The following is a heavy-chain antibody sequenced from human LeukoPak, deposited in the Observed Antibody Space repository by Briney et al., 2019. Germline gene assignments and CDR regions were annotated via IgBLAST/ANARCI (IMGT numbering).Heavy chain of an antibody. Sequence: SETLSLTCTVSGGSISSYYWSWIRQPAGKGLEWIGRIYTSGSTNHNPSLTSRVTISVDKSKNQFFLKLSSVTAADTAVYYCARGGDYCCSTSCWKWFDPWGQGTLVTVSS. CDR2: IYTSGST. J-gene: IGHJ5*02. CDR3: ARGGDYCCSTSCWKWFDP. CDR1: GGSISSYY. D-gene: IGHD2-2*01. V-gene: IGHV4-4*07.